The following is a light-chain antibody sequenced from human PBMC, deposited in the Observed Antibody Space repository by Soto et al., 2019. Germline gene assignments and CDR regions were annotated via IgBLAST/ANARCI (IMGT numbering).Light chain of an antibody. J-gene: IGLJ2*01. CDR1: SSNIGSNT. Sequence: QSVLTQPPSASGTPGQRVTISCSGSSSNIGSNTVSWYQQLPGTAPKLLIYTNNQRPSGVPDRFSRSKSGTSASLAISGLQSEDEADYYCAAWDDSLNGVVFGGGTKLTVL. V-gene: IGLV1-44*01. CDR3: AAWDDSLNGVV. CDR2: TNN.